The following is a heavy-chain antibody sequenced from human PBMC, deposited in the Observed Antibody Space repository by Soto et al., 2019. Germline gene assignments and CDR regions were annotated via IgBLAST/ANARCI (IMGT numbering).Heavy chain of an antibody. D-gene: IGHD6-13*01. CDR2: IYYSGST. Sequence: SETLSLTCTVSGGSISSGDYYWSWIRQPPGKGLEWIGYIYYSGSTYYNPSLKSRVTMSVDTSKNQFSLKLSSVTAADTAVYYCARANIAAADHLDYWGQGTLVTVSS. CDR3: ARANIAAADHLDY. CDR1: GGSISSGDYY. V-gene: IGHV4-30-4*01. J-gene: IGHJ4*02.